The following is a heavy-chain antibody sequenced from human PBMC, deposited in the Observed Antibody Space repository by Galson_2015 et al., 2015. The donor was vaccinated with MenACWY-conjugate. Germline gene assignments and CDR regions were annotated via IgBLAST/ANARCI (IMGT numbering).Heavy chain of an antibody. Sequence: PALVKPTQTLTLTCTFSGFSLSTSGMRVSWIRQPPGKALEWLARIDWDDDKFYSTSLKTRLTISKDTSKNQVVLTMTNMDPVDTATYYCARDTNYYGSGSCCYFDLWGRGTLVTVSS. CDR1: GFSLSTSGMR. CDR3: ARDTNYYGSGSCCYFDL. V-gene: IGHV2-70*04. J-gene: IGHJ2*01. CDR2: IDWDDDK. D-gene: IGHD3-10*01.